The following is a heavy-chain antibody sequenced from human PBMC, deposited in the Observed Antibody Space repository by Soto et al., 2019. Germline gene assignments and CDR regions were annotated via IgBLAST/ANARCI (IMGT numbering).Heavy chain of an antibody. Sequence: QITLKESGPTLVKPTQTLTLTCTLSGFSLSTGGVGVGWIRQSPGKSLEWPAVIYWDDVKDYSPSLERRLTITKETYESEVVLTMTNMDPVDTATYYCARKGSGDYALDYWGQGILVTVSS. CDR3: ARKGSGDYALDY. CDR1: GFSLSTGGVG. CDR2: IYWDDVK. D-gene: IGHD4-17*01. J-gene: IGHJ4*02. V-gene: IGHV2-5*02.